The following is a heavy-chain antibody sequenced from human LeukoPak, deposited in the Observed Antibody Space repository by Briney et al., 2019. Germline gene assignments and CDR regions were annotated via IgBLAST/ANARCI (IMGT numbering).Heavy chain of an antibody. CDR1: GFTVSSNY. D-gene: IGHD4-23*01. CDR3: ASLYGGNCVYFQH. CDR2: IYSGGST. V-gene: IGHV3-53*01. J-gene: IGHJ1*01. Sequence: GGSLRLSCAASGFTVSSNYMSWVRQAPGKGLEWVSVIYSGGSTYYADSVKGRFTISRDNSKNTLYLQMNSLRAEDTAVYYCASLYGGNCVYFQHWGQGTLVTVSS.